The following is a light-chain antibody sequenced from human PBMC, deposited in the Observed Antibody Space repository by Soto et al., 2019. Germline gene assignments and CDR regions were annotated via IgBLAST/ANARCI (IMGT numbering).Light chain of an antibody. J-gene: IGKJ1*01. CDR1: QSVSSSY. CDR2: GAS. Sequence: IVRTQCPAPLSTAPVTIATPSRRASQSVSSSYLAWYQQKPGQAPRLLIYGASSRATGIPDRFSGSGSGTDFTLTISGLQSEDFAVYYCQQYEIWPQTFGQ. V-gene: IGKV3-20*01. CDR3: QQYEIWPQT.